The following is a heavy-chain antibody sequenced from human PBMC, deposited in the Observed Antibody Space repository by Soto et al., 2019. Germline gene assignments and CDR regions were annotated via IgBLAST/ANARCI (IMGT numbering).Heavy chain of an antibody. J-gene: IGHJ5*02. CDR1: GGSISSYY. V-gene: IGHV4-59*06. CDR3: ARCSLVVVPAPGFDP. D-gene: IGHD2-2*01. CDR2: IYYSGTT. Sequence: SETLSLTCTVSGGSISSYYWSWIRQPAGKGLEWIGYIYYSGTTYYNPSLKSRVTISVDTSKNQFSLKLSSVSAADTALYYCARCSLVVVPAPGFDPWGRGTLVTVSS.